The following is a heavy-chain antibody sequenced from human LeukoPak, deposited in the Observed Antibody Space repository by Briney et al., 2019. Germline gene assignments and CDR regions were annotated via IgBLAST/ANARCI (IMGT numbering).Heavy chain of an antibody. D-gene: IGHD3-22*01. CDR1: GFTLSDYY. CDR2: TRNKANSYTT. J-gene: IGHJ4*02. V-gene: IGHV3-72*01. Sequence: PGESLRLSCAASGFTLSDYYMDWVRQAPGKGLEWLGRTRNKANSYTTEYAASVKGRVTISRDASKSSLYLQMNSLKAEDTAMYYCSRALYYDRSTYCNDYWGQGTLVTVSS. CDR3: SRALYYDRSTYCNDY.